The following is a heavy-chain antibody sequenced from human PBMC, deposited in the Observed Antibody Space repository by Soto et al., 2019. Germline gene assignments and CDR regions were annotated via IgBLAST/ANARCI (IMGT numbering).Heavy chain of an antibody. J-gene: IGHJ6*02. CDR2: INPNSGGT. CDR3: ARETLSIAAAGYYYYYYCMEG. CDR1: GYTFTGYY. V-gene: IGHV1-2*04. Sequence: ASVKVSCKASGYTFTGYYMHWVRQAPGQGLEWMGWINPNSGGTNYAQKFQGWVTMTRDTSISTAYMELSRLRSDDTAVYYCARETLSIAAAGYYYYYYCMEGWGQGTRVTVAS. D-gene: IGHD6-13*01.